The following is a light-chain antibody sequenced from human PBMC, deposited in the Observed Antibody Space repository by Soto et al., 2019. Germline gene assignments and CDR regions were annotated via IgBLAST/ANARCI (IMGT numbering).Light chain of an antibody. CDR3: SSYAGSDNYV. Sequence: QSALTQPPSASGSPGQSVTISCTGTSSDVAGYNYVSWYQQHPGKAPKLLIYEVTKRPSGVPDRFSGSKSGNTASLTVSGLQAEDEADYYCSSYAGSDNYVFGTGTKVTVL. V-gene: IGLV2-8*01. CDR1: SSDVAGYNY. J-gene: IGLJ1*01. CDR2: EVT.